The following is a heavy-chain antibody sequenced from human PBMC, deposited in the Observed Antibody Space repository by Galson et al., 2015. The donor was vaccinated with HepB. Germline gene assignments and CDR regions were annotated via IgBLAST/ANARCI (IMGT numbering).Heavy chain of an antibody. CDR1: GFTYSNPW. V-gene: IGHV3-15*01. CDR3: TTDWGDYYDSSGYTEGAFDI. J-gene: IGHJ3*02. D-gene: IGHD3-22*01. Sequence: SLRLSCAAPGFTYSNPWRSWVRQAQGKGLEWVGRIKSKTDGGTTDYAAPVKGRFTISRDDSKNTLYLQMNSLKTEDTAVYYWTTDWGDYYDSSGYTEGAFDIWGQGTMITVSS. CDR2: IKSKTDGGTT.